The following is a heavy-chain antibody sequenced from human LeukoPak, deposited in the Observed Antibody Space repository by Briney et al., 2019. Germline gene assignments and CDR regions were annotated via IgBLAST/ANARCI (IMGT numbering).Heavy chain of an antibody. D-gene: IGHD3-22*01. CDR2: ISGIGGGT. V-gene: IGHV3-23*01. CDR3: AKDTDYYDSSGTFFDY. CDR1: GFTFTSYA. J-gene: IGHJ4*02. Sequence: PRGSLRLSSAPSGFTFTSYAMSWVRQAPGKGLGWVSAISGIGGGTYYAGSAKGRFSISRDNSKNTLYLQMYSLRAEDTAVYYWAKDTDYYDSSGTFFDYWGQGTLVTVSS.